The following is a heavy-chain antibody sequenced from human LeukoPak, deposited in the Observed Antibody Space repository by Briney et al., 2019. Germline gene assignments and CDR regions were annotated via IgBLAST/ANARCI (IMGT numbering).Heavy chain of an antibody. CDR2: SSGSGGGT. CDR3: AKGDGFTVTTRVDY. V-gene: IGHV3-23*01. D-gene: IGHD4-17*01. CDR1: GFTFRSYA. Sequence: GGSLRLSCAASGFTFRSYAMSWARQAPGKGLEWVSDSSGSGGGTDYADSVKGRFTISRDNSKNTLYLQMNSLRADDTAVYYCAKGDGFTVTTRVDYWGQGTLVTVSS. J-gene: IGHJ4*02.